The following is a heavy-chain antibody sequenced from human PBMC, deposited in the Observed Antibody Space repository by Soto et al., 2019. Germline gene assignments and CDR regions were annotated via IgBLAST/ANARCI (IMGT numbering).Heavy chain of an antibody. Sequence: QVQLAQSGAEVKEPGSSVKVSCKASGGTFSTSTINWVRQAPGHGLEWMGRIIPIFGIPNYAQKSQGRATITADKSTSTAPMELSSLTSAATAVYYCARAMSYFPYGMDVWGQGTTVTVSS. CDR1: GGTFSTST. CDR3: ARAMSYFPYGMDV. J-gene: IGHJ6*02. CDR2: IIPIFGIP. D-gene: IGHD1-26*01. V-gene: IGHV1-69*02.